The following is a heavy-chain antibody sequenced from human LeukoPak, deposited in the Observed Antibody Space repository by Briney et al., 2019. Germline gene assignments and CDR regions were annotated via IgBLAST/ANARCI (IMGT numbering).Heavy chain of an antibody. CDR3: AREGYCSSVSCFSADY. J-gene: IGHJ4*02. V-gene: IGHV3-21*01. CDR1: GFTFSSYA. D-gene: IGHD2-2*01. CDR2: ISIGSSYI. Sequence: GGSLRLSCAVSGFTFSSYAMSWVRQAPGQGLEWVSSISIGSSYIYYADSVKGRFTISRDNAKNSLYLQMNSLRAEDTAVYFCAREGYCSSVSCFSADYWGQGMLVTVSS.